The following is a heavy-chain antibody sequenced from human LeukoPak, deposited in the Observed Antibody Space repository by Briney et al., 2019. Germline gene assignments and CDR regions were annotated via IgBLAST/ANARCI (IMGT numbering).Heavy chain of an antibody. D-gene: IGHD3-10*01. CDR3: ARGPEVLWFGELLEPFDY. Sequence: ASVKVSCKASGYTFTSYDINWVRQATGQGLEWMGWMNPNSGNTGYAQKFQGRATMTRNTSISTAYMELSSLRSEDTAVYYCARGPEVLWFGELLEPFDYWGQGTLVTVSS. V-gene: IGHV1-8*01. CDR2: MNPNSGNT. CDR1: GYTFTSYD. J-gene: IGHJ4*02.